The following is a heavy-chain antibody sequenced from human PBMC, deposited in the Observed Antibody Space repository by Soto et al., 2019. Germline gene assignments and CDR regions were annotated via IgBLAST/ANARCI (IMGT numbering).Heavy chain of an antibody. Sequence: HPGGSLRLSCAASGFTFSSFWMSWVRQAPGNGLEWVANIKQDGSEKYYVDSVKGRFTISRDDARNSLFLEMKSLRSEDTAVYSCVRDRSGSYLEGFDYWGQGTLVTVSS. D-gene: IGHD1-26*01. CDR2: IKQDGSEK. J-gene: IGHJ4*02. V-gene: IGHV3-7*01. CDR3: VRDRSGSYLEGFDY. CDR1: GFTFSSFW.